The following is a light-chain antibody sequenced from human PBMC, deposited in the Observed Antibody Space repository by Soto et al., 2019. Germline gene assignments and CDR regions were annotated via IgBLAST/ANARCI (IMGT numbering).Light chain of an antibody. V-gene: IGKV1-39*01. Sequence: LQMTQSPSSLSASVGDRVTLTCRASQSISTYLRWYQQRPGQAPRLLIYAASSVQTGVPARFSGSGSGTDFALTISSLQPEDSATYYCQERYTTLFTFGPGTRVDTK. CDR3: QERYTTLFT. CDR2: AAS. CDR1: QSISTY. J-gene: IGKJ3*01.